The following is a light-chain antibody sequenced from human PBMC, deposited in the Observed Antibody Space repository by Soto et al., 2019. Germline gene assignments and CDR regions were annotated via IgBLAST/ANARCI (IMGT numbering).Light chain of an antibody. CDR3: QQYNSPPRT. CDR1: QSVSSY. CDR2: CAS. Sequence: EIVLTQSPGSLSLSPGERATLSCRASQSVSSYSAWYQQKPGQAPRLLIYCASSRASGLPDRVSGSGSGTDFTLTISRLEPEYFAVYYCQQYNSPPRTFGQGTKVEI. V-gene: IGKV3-20*01. J-gene: IGKJ1*01.